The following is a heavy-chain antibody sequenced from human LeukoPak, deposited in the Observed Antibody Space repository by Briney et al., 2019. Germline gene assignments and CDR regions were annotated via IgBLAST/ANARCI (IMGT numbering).Heavy chain of an antibody. J-gene: IGHJ4*02. CDR1: GFTFSSYW. CDR2: IASDGSST. CDR3: ARGRPRGNDY. V-gene: IGHV3-74*01. D-gene: IGHD4-23*01. Sequence: GGSLRLSCAASGFTFSSYWMNWVRQAPGKGLVWVSRIASDGSSTTYADSVKGRFSISRDNAKNTLYLQMDSLRVEDTAVYYCARGRPRGNDYWGQGTLVTVSS.